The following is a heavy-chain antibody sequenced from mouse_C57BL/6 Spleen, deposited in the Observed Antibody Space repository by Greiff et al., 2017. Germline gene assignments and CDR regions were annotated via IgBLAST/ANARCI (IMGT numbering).Heavy chain of an antibody. D-gene: IGHD1-1*01. CDR1: GYTFTSYG. V-gene: IGHV1-81*01. J-gene: IGHJ2*01. CDR3: ITTVVASDY. Sequence: VQLQQSGAELARPGASVKLSCTASGYTFTSYGISWVKQRTGQGLEWIGEIYPRSGNTYYNEKFKGKATLTADKSSSTAYMVLRSLTSEDSAVYFCITTVVASDYWGQGTTLTVSS. CDR2: IYPRSGNT.